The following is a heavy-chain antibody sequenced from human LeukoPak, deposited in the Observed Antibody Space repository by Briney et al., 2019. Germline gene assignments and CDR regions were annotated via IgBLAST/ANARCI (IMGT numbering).Heavy chain of an antibody. Sequence: ASVKVSCEASGYTFTTDDIKWVRQAPGQGLEWMGWMTSISGNTGYAQKFQGRVTMTRDTSISTAYMELSSLRSEDTAVYYCARAMFYYDSSGYYAWFAPWGQGTLVTVSS. D-gene: IGHD3-22*01. CDR2: MTSISGNT. CDR3: ARAMFYYDSSGYYAWFAP. CDR1: GYTFTTDD. V-gene: IGHV1-8*01. J-gene: IGHJ5*02.